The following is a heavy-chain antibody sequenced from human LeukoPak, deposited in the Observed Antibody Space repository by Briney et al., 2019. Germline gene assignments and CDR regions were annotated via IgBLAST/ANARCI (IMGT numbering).Heavy chain of an antibody. CDR3: ARGRFYYDSSGYSTAGAFDI. D-gene: IGHD3-22*01. V-gene: IGHV1-46*01. CDR2: INPSGGST. CDR1: GYTFTSYY. Sequence: ASVKVSCKASGYTFTSYYMHWVRQAPGQGLEWMGIINPSGGSTSYAQKFQGRVTMTRDTSTSTVYMELSSLRSEDTAVYYCARGRFYYDSSGYSTAGAFDIWGQGTMVTVSS. J-gene: IGHJ3*02.